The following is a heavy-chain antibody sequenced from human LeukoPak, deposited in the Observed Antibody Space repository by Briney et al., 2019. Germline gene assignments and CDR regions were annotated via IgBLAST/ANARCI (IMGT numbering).Heavy chain of an antibody. CDR1: GGSISSYY. Sequence: PSETLSLTCTVSGGSISSYYWGWIRQPPGKGLEWIGYIHYSGSTNYNPSLKSRVTISVDTSKNQFSLKLSSVTAADTAIYYCARDFSSSSTVYYYYYMDVWGKGTTVTVSS. V-gene: IGHV4-59*12. CDR2: IHYSGST. J-gene: IGHJ6*03. CDR3: ARDFSSSSTVYYYYYMDV. D-gene: IGHD6-6*01.